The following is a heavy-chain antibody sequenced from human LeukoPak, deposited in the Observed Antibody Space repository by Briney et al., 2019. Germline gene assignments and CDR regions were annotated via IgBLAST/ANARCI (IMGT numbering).Heavy chain of an antibody. CDR3: AKDVLWGVATWGWFDP. V-gene: IGHV3-23*01. Sequence: PGGSLRLSCAASGFTFSSYGMSWVRQAPGKGLEWVSAISGSGGSTYYADSVKGRFTISRDNSKNTLYLQMNSLRAEDTAVYYCAKDVLWGVATWGWFDPWGQGTLVTVSS. J-gene: IGHJ5*02. CDR2: ISGSGGST. D-gene: IGHD5-12*01. CDR1: GFTFSSYG.